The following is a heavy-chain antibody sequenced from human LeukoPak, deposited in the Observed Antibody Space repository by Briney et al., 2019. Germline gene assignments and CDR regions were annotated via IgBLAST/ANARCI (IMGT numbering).Heavy chain of an antibody. D-gene: IGHD6-25*01. CDR1: EFTFGTYA. V-gene: IGHV3-64D*06. J-gene: IGHJ4*02. Sequence: TGGSLRLSCSASEFTFGTYAMLWVGQAPGKGLEYVSAISSNGRDTYYAASVRGRFSISRVNSNNTLYLQMSSLRPEDTAMYYCARLAAAGHSDYWGQGALVAVSS. CDR2: ISSNGRDT. CDR3: ARLAAAGHSDY.